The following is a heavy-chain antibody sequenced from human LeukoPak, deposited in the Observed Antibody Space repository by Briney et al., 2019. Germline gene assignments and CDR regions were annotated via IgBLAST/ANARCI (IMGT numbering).Heavy chain of an antibody. CDR2: INHSGST. V-gene: IGHV4-34*01. D-gene: IGHD6-19*01. CDR1: GFSFSHYA. J-gene: IGHJ4*02. CDR3: ARSRRAPGYSSGCRY. Sequence: GSLRLSCAASGFSFSHYAMNWVRQAPGKGLEWIGEINHSGSTNYNPSLKSRVTISVDTSKNQFSLKLSSVTAADTAVYYCARSRRAPGYSSGCRYWGQGTLVTVSS.